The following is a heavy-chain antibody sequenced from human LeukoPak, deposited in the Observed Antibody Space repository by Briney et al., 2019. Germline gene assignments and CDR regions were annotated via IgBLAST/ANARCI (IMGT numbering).Heavy chain of an antibody. V-gene: IGHV3-74*01. D-gene: IGHD2-21*01. CDR3: ARDVVPYYYYYMDV. J-gene: IGHJ6*03. CDR1: GFTFSSYW. Sequence: PGGSLRLSCAASGFTFSSYWMHWVRQAPGKGLVWVSRINSDGSSTSYADSVKGRFTISRDNSKNTLYLQMISLRADDTAVYYCARDVVPYYYYYMDVWGKGTTVTVSS. CDR2: INSDGSST.